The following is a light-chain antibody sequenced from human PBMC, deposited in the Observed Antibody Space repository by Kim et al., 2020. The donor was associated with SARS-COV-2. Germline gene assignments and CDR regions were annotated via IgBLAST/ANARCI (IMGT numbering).Light chain of an antibody. CDR2: DNN. CDR3: GTWDSSLSTWV. V-gene: IGLV1-51*01. J-gene: IGLJ3*02. CDR1: SSNIVNNY. Sequence: GQNVTITCSGSSSNIVNNYVSWYQQLPGTAPKLLIYDNNKRPSGIPDRFSGSKSGTSATLGITGLQTGDEADYYCGTWDSSLSTWVFGGGTQLTVL.